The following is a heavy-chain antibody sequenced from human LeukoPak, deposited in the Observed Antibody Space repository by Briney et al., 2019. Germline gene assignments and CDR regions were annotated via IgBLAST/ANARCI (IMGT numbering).Heavy chain of an antibody. Sequence: GASVKVSCKASGYTFTSYGISWVRQAPGQGLEWMGWISAYNGNTNYAQKLQGRVTMTTDTSTSTAYMELRSLRSDDTAVYYCARAPAGYSSSWYIYWGRGTLVTVSS. CDR1: GYTFTSYG. J-gene: IGHJ4*02. D-gene: IGHD6-13*01. CDR2: ISAYNGNT. CDR3: ARAPAGYSSSWYIY. V-gene: IGHV1-18*01.